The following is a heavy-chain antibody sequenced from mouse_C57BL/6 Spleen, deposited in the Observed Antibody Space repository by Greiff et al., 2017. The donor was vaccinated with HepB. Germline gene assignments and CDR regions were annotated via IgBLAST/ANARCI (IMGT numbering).Heavy chain of an antibody. CDR3: ARGDYEWFAY. CDR2: ISYDGSN. J-gene: IGHJ3*01. V-gene: IGHV3-6*01. Sequence: VQLQESGPGLVKPSQSLSLTCSVTGYSITSGYYWNWIRQFPGNKLEWMGYISYDGSNNYNPSLKNRISITRDTSKNQFFLKLNSVTTEDTATYYCARGDYEWFAYWGQGTLVTVSA. CDR1: GYSITSGYY. D-gene: IGHD2-4*01.